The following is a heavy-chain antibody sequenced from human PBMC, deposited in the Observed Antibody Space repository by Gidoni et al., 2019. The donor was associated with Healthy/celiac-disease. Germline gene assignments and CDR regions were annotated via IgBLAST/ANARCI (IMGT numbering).Heavy chain of an antibody. V-gene: IGHV3-23*01. D-gene: IGHD4-17*01. CDR3: ATCLRLLDAFDI. CDR2: ISGSGGST. Sequence: EVQLLESGGGLVQPGGSLRLSCAASGFTFSSYAMSWVRQAPGKGLEWVSAISGSGGSTYYADSVKGRFTISRDNSKNTLYLQMNSLRAEDTAVYYCATCLRLLDAFDIWGQGTMVTVSS. CDR1: GFTFSSYA. J-gene: IGHJ3*02.